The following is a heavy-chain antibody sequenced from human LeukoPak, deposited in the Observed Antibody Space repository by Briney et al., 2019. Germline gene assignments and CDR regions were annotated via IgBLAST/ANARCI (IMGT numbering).Heavy chain of an antibody. V-gene: IGHV3-33*01. D-gene: IGHD3-10*01. CDR3: ARAMVREIQPDY. Sequence: PGGSLRLSCAASGFTFSSYGMHWVRQAPGKGLEWVAVIWYDGSNKYCADSVKGRFTISRDNYKNTLYLQMNSLRAEDTAVYYCARAMVREIQPDYWGQGTLVTVSS. CDR1: GFTFSSYG. J-gene: IGHJ4*02. CDR2: IWYDGSNK.